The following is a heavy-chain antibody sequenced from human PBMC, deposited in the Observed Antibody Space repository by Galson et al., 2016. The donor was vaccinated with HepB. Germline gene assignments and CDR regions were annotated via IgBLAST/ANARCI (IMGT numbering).Heavy chain of an antibody. CDR2: INPNNGGT. V-gene: IGHV1-2*02. D-gene: IGHD3-10*01. Sequence: SVKVSCKASGYTFTGYYMHWVRQAPGQGLEWMGWINPNNGGTKYAQKFPGRVPMTRDTSISTAYMELSRLRSDATAVYYCAEEAGPRGGDYYYYGMDVWGRGTTVTVSS. CDR3: AEEAGPRGGDYYYYGMDV. J-gene: IGHJ6*02. CDR1: GYTFTGYY.